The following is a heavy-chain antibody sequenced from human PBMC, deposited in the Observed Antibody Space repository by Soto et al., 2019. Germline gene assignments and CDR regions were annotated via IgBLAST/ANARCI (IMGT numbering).Heavy chain of an antibody. Sequence: ASVKVSCKASGYTFTSYDINWVRQATGQGLEWMGWMNPNSGNTGYAQKFQGRVTMTRNTSISTAYMELNSLRAEDTAVYYCARDYSSYGPFEYWGQGTLVTVSS. V-gene: IGHV1-8*01. CDR1: GYTFTSYD. D-gene: IGHD5-18*01. CDR2: MNPNSGNT. CDR3: ARDYSSYGPFEY. J-gene: IGHJ4*02.